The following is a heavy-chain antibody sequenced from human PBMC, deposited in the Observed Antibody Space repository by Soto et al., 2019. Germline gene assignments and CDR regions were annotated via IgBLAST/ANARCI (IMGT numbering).Heavy chain of an antibody. Sequence: SVKVSCKASGFTFTSSAVQWVRQARGQRLEWIGWIVVGSGNTNYAQKFQERVTITRDMSTSTAYMELSSLRSEDTAVYYCAAHTIFGVVRYYGMDVWGQGTTVTVSS. CDR1: GFTFTSSA. D-gene: IGHD3-3*01. CDR2: IVVGSGNT. CDR3: AAHTIFGVVRYYGMDV. J-gene: IGHJ6*02. V-gene: IGHV1-58*01.